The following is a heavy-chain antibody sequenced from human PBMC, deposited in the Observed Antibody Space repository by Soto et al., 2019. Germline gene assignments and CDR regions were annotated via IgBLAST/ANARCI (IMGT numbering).Heavy chain of an antibody. CDR1: GGTFSSYA. CDR3: ARAGHRLRVVVPAAPGVWFDP. Sequence: QVQLVQSGAEVKKPGSSVKVSCKASGGTFSSYAISWVRQAPGQGLEWMGGIIPIFGTANYAQKFQGRVTITADESTGTAYMELSSLRSEDTAVYYCARAGHRLRVVVPAAPGVWFDPWGQGTLVTVSS. J-gene: IGHJ5*02. CDR2: IIPIFGTA. V-gene: IGHV1-69*01. D-gene: IGHD2-2*01.